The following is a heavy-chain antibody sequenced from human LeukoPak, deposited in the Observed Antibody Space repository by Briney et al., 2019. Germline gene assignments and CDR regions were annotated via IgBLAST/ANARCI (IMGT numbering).Heavy chain of an antibody. CDR1: GHTFTGYY. Sequence: ASVKVSCKASGHTFTGYYMHWVRQAPGQGLEWMGWINPNSGGTNYAQKFQGRVTMTRDTSISTAYMEVSRLRSDDTAVYYCARYSGSCSSTSCYPGGWFDPWGQGTLVTVSS. D-gene: IGHD2-2*01. CDR2: INPNSGGT. V-gene: IGHV1-2*02. J-gene: IGHJ5*02. CDR3: ARYSGSCSSTSCYPGGWFDP.